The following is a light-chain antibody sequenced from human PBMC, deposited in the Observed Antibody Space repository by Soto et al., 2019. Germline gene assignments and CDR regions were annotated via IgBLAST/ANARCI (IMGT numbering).Light chain of an antibody. V-gene: IGKV2-28*01. CDR2: LGS. Sequence: DIVMTQSPLSLPVTPGEPASISCRSSRSLLHSNGDHYLDGDLQKPGQSPQLLSSLGSNRASGVPDRFRCSESGTDFTLQISRVEAEDGGVYYCIPALEDPNTFCQVTKLEIK. J-gene: IGKJ2*01. CDR1: RSLLHSNGDHY. CDR3: IPALEDPNT.